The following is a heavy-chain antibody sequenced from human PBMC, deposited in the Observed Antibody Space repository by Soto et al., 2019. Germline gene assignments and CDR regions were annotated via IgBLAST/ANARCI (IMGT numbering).Heavy chain of an antibody. J-gene: IGHJ3*02. Sequence: PGGSLRLSCAASGFTFSSYWMSWVRQAPGKGLEWVANIKQDGSEKYYVDSVKGRSTISRDNAKNSLYLQMNSLRAEDTAVYYCARELRYFDWLLFESLNYAFDIWGQGTMVTVSS. CDR3: ARELRYFDWLLFESLNYAFDI. D-gene: IGHD3-9*01. CDR1: GFTFSSYW. V-gene: IGHV3-7*01. CDR2: IKQDGSEK.